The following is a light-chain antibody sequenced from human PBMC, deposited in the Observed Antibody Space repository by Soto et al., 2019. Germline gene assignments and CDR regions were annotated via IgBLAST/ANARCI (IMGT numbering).Light chain of an antibody. CDR2: EVS. V-gene: IGLV2-14*01. CDR3: SSYSISTASL. Sequence: QSALTQPASVSGSPGQSITISCTGTSSDVGGYDYVSWYQLHPGKAPKLMVFEVSNPPSGVSYRYSGSKSGNTASLTISGLQAEDEADYFCSSYSISTASLFGPGTKVTVL. CDR1: SSDVGGYDY. J-gene: IGLJ1*01.